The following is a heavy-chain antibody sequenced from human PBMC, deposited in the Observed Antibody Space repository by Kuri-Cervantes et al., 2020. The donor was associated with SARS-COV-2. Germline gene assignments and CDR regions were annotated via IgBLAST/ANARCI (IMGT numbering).Heavy chain of an antibody. D-gene: IGHD3-10*01. CDR3: ARVRGVGY. Sequence: GGSLRLSCTASGSTFGDYAMSWVRQAPGKGLEWVSSISSSSSYIYYADSVKGRFTISRDNAKNSLYLQMNSLRAEDTAVYYCARVRGVGYWGQGTLVTVSS. V-gene: IGHV3-21*01. CDR1: GSTFGDYA. CDR2: ISSSSSYI. J-gene: IGHJ4*02.